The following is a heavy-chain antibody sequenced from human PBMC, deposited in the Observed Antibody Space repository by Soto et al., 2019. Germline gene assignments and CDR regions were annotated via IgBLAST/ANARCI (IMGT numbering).Heavy chain of an antibody. V-gene: IGHV1-18*01. CDR1: GYTFTSYG. J-gene: IGHJ1*01. Sequence: QVQLVQSGSEIKKPGASVKVSCKAFGYTFTSYGIGWVRQAPGQGLEWMGWILVYNDNTNYAQKFQGRVTMTTETSSRTAYMELRSLKSDDTAVYYCARIGFDGHWCQGTLVTVSS. CDR3: ARIGFDGH. D-gene: IGHD3-9*01. CDR2: ILVYNDNT.